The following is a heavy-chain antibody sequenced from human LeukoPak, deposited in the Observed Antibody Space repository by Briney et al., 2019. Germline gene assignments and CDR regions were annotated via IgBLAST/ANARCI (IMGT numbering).Heavy chain of an antibody. Sequence: AGGSLRLSCAASGFTFSSYAMHWVRQAPGKGLEYVSAISSNGGSTYYANSVKGRFTISRDNSKNTLYLQMGSLRAEDMAVYYCAREGYNYWGQGTLVTVSS. CDR3: AREGYNY. CDR2: ISSNGGST. J-gene: IGHJ4*02. D-gene: IGHD5-24*01. V-gene: IGHV3-64*01. CDR1: GFTFSSYA.